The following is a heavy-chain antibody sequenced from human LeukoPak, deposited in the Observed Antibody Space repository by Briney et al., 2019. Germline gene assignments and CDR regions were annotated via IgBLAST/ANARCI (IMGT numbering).Heavy chain of an antibody. Sequence: SETLSLTCSVSGASFSDYYRSWVRQPPGKGLEWIGYVYYTGSTSYNPSLKSRVTISVDTSKSQFSLNLISVTAADTAIYYCARDRKGYYDSGGRRNWFDPWGQGTLVTVSS. V-gene: IGHV4-59*01. CDR1: GASFSDYY. CDR2: VYYTGST. D-gene: IGHD3-22*01. J-gene: IGHJ5*02. CDR3: ARDRKGYYDSGGRRNWFDP.